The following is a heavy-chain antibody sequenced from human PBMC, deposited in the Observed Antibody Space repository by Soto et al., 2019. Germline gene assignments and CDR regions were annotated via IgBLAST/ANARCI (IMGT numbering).Heavy chain of an antibody. J-gene: IGHJ4*02. CDR3: ARSYYYDRSADY. Sequence: QVQLQQWGAGLLKPSETLSLTCAVYGGSFSGYYWSWIRQPPGKGLEWIGEINHSGSTNYNPSLKSRVTISVDTSKNQFSLKLSSVTAADTAVYYCARSYYYDRSADYWGQGTLVTVSS. CDR2: INHSGST. D-gene: IGHD3-22*01. V-gene: IGHV4-34*01. CDR1: GGSFSGYY.